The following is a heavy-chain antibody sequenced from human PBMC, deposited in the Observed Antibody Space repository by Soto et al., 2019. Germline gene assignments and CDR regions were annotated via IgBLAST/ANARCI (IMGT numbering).Heavy chain of an antibody. Sequence: EVQLVESGGGLVQPGRSLRLSCAASGFTFDDYAMHWVRQAPGKGLEWVSGISWNSGSIGYADSVTGRFTISRDNAKNSLYLQMTSRRAEDTALYYCAKAAAAPLRYFDWLTYYYYGMDVWGQGTTVTVSS. J-gene: IGHJ6*02. CDR2: ISWNSGSI. V-gene: IGHV3-9*01. CDR3: AKAAAAPLRYFDWLTYYYYGMDV. CDR1: GFTFDDYA. D-gene: IGHD3-9*01.